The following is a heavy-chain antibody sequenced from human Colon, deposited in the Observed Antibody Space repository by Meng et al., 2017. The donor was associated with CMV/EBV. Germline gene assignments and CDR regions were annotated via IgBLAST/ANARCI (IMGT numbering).Heavy chain of an antibody. D-gene: IGHD2-2*01. J-gene: IGHJ4*02. CDR2: IDSGGST. CDR3: ASTIVVEPAATTDY. CDR1: GFTVSSNY. Sequence: GESLKISCAASGFTVSSNYMSWVRQAPGKGLEWVSTIIDSGGSTYYADSVMGRFTISRDNSKNTLYLQMNSLRAEDSAVYYCASTIVVEPAATTDYWGQGTLVTVSS. V-gene: IGHV3-53*01.